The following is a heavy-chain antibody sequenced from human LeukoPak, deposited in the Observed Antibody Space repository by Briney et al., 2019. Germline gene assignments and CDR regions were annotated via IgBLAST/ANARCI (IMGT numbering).Heavy chain of an antibody. D-gene: IGHD2-2*01. CDR2: IRSKTYGGTP. CDR1: GFTFDDYP. J-gene: IGHJ4*02. CDR3: ARDGTVYSSSWYGN. V-gene: IGHV3-49*04. Sequence: GGSLRLSCAASGFTFDDYPMGWVRQAPGKGLEWVGFIRSKTYGGTPEYGASVKGRFTISRDGSRGIVYLQMNSLKMEDTAVYYCARDGTVYSSSWYGNWGQGTLVTVSS.